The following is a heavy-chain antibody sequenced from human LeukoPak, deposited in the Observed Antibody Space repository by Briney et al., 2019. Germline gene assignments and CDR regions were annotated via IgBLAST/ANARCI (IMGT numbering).Heavy chain of an antibody. CDR3: ARATAVAGIDY. CDR1: GGSVSSGSYY. D-gene: IGHD6-19*01. CDR2: IYYSGST. J-gene: IGHJ4*02. Sequence: SETLSLTCTVSGGSVSSGSYYWSWIQQPPGKGLEWIGYIYYSGSTNYNPSLKSRVTISVDTSKNQFSLKLSSVTAADTAVYYCARATAVAGIDYWGQGTLVTVSS. V-gene: IGHV4-61*01.